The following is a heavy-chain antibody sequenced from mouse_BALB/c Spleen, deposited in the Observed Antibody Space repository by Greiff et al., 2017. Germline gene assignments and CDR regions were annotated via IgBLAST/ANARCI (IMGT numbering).Heavy chain of an antibody. J-gene: IGHJ4*01. D-gene: IGHD1-1*01. CDR1: GYTFTDYN. CDR3: ARSGYYYGSSSFYYAMDY. V-gene: IGHV1-18*01. CDR2: INPNNGGT. Sequence: EVQGVESGPELVKPGASVKIPCKASGYTFTDYNMDWVKQSHGKSLEWIGDINPNNGGTIYNQKFKGKATLTVDKSSSTAYMELRSLTSEDTAVYYCARSGYYYGSSSFYYAMDYWGQGTSVTVSS.